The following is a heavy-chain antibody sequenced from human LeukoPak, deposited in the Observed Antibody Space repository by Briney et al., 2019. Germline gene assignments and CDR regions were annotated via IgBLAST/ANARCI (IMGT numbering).Heavy chain of an antibody. J-gene: IGHJ6*02. CDR3: AKVAGGNMITLGGFDV. CDR2: ISGSGDIT. D-gene: IGHD3-16*01. V-gene: IGHV3-23*01. CDR1: GFTFSNYA. Sequence: GGSLRLSCAAYGFTFSNYAMSWVRQAPGEVLEWVSAISGSGDITYYADYVKGRFTISRDDSRNTLYLQMNSLRAEDTAIYYCAKVAGGNMITLGGFDVWGQGTTVTVSS.